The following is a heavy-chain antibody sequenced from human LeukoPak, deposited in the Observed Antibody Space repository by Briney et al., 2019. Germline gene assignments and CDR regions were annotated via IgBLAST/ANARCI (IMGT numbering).Heavy chain of an antibody. J-gene: IGHJ4*02. Sequence: GSLRLSCAASGFTVSSNYMTWVRQAPGKGLEWVSVIYSGGGTYYADSVRGRFTISRDNSKSILSLQMNSLRAEDTAIYYCATYRQVLLPFESWGQGTLVTVSS. CDR2: IYSGGGT. D-gene: IGHD5-18*01. CDR1: GFTVSSNY. CDR3: ATYRQVLLPFES. V-gene: IGHV3-53*01.